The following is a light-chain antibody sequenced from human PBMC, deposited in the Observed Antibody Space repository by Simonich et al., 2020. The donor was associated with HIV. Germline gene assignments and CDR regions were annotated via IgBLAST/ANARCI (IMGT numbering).Light chain of an antibody. CDR3: QQYNKWPPYT. CDR2: GAS. CDR1: QSVSTN. J-gene: IGKJ2*01. Sequence: EIVMTQSPATLSVSPGARATLSCRASQSVSTNLAWYQQKPGQAPRLLIYGASTRATGIPARFSGRGSGTDFTLTISSLEPEDFAVYYCQQYNKWPPYTFGQGTKLEIK. V-gene: IGKV3-15*01.